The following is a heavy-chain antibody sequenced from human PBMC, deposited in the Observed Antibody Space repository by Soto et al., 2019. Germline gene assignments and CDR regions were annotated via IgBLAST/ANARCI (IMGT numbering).Heavy chain of an antibody. J-gene: IGHJ4*02. D-gene: IGHD2-21*01. V-gene: IGHV1-18*04. CDR3: ARFSLTIVVVPFGGL. Sequence: SVKVSCKTSGYTFTSYGISWVRQAPGQGLEWMGWINTYSGDTIYAQKVQGRASLTTDTTTSTAYMDLKSLRTDDAAMYYGARFSLTIVVVPFGGLWGQGTLVTGSS. CDR2: INTYSGDT. CDR1: GYTFTSYG.